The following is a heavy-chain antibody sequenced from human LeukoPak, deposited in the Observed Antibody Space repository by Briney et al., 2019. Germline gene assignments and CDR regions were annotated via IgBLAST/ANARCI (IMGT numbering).Heavy chain of an antibody. CDR1: GGPFSGYY. Sequence: SETLSLTCAVYGGPFSGYYWSWIRQPPGKGLEWIGEINHSGSTNYNPSLKSRDTISVDTSKNQFSLKLNSVTAADTAVYYCARGYCSSTICFQYFHHWGQGTLVTVSS. CDR2: INHSGST. J-gene: IGHJ1*01. V-gene: IGHV4-34*01. CDR3: ARGYCSSTICFQYFHH. D-gene: IGHD2-2*01.